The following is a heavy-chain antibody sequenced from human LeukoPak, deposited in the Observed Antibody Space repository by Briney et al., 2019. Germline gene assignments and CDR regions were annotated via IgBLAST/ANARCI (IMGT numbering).Heavy chain of an antibody. Sequence: SETLSLTCTVSGGSISSYYWSWIRQPPGKGLEWVVYIYYSGSTNYNPSLKSRVTMSLDTSKTQFSLKMTSVPAAASVIYFCAHMPVPIHDAFDIWGQGTAVMVSS. J-gene: IGHJ3*02. CDR3: AHMPVPIHDAFDI. CDR2: IYYSGST. D-gene: IGHD2-2*01. CDR1: GGSISSYY. V-gene: IGHV4-59*03.